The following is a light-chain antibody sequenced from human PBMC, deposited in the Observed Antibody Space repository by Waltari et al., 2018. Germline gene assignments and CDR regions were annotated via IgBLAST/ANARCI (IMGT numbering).Light chain of an antibody. J-gene: IGKJ4*01. V-gene: IGKV1-8*01. CDR1: QGIYTY. Sequence: AIRRTQFPYSLSASTGDTVTITCRASQGIYTYLASYQQKPGKAPKLLIYASSTLLNGVPSRFSGSGSGADFTLTINSLESEDSATYYCQHYHNYPITYGGGTRVEI. CDR3: QHYHNYPIT. CDR2: ASS.